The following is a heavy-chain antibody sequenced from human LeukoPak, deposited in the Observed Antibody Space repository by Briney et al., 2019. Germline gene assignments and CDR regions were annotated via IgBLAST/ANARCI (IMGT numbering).Heavy chain of an antibody. Sequence: GGSLRLSCAASGFSVRSNYMSWVRQAPGKGLEWVAVIYSGGRTNYADSVKGRFTISSDDSKDSLYLQMSSLRAEDTAVYYCARDRPLYGSGNYVWGQGTTVTVSS. J-gene: IGHJ6*02. CDR3: ARDRPLYGSGNYV. V-gene: IGHV3-66*01. CDR1: GFSVRSNY. D-gene: IGHD3-10*01. CDR2: IYSGGRT.